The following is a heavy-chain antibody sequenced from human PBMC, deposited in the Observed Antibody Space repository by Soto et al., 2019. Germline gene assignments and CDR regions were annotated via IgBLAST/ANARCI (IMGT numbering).Heavy chain of an antibody. CDR3: ARAGGRLERRPYYYYYGMDV. Sequence: QVQLQQWGAGLLKPSETLSLTCAVYGGSFSGYYWSWIRQPPGKGLEWIGEINHSGSTNYNPSLMSRDTISVEPSKNQFSLKLSSVNAADTAVYYCARAGGRLERRPYYYYYGMDVWGQGTTVSASS. J-gene: IGHJ6*02. CDR1: GGSFSGYY. D-gene: IGHD1-1*01. CDR2: INHSGST. V-gene: IGHV4-34*01.